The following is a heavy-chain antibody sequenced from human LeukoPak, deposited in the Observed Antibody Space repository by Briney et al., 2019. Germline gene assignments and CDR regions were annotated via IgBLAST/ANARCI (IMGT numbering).Heavy chain of an antibody. CDR3: ASRPPTGYAYLGVFDY. D-gene: IGHD3-9*01. Sequence: GGSLRLSCAASGLTFSRHWMSWVRQAPGKGLEWVANIKPDGSEKYYVDSVRGRFTISRDNSRSSLYPQMNNLGVEDTALYYCASRPPTGYAYLGVFDYWGQGTLVTVSS. J-gene: IGHJ4*02. CDR2: IKPDGSEK. CDR1: GLTFSRHW. V-gene: IGHV3-7*01.